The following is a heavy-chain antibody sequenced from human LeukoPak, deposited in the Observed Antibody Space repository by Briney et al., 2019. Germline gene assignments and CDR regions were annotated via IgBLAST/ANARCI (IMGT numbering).Heavy chain of an antibody. D-gene: IGHD3-22*01. Sequence: GESLKISCKVSGYRFITYWIGWVRQMPGRDLEWMGIIYPGDSDTRYSPSFEGQVTISADKSISTAYLQWNSLKASDTAMYFCARPVYYDSSGPYQFYFDYWGQGTLVTVSS. V-gene: IGHV5-51*01. CDR1: GYRFITYW. CDR3: ARPVYYDSSGPYQFYFDY. CDR2: IYPGDSDT. J-gene: IGHJ4*02.